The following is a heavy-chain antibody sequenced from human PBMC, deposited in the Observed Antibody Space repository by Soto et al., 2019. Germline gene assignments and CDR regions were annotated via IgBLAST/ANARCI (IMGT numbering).Heavy chain of an antibody. CDR1: GFTFSNAW. J-gene: IGHJ4*02. V-gene: IGHV3-15*02. D-gene: IGHD6-25*01. Sequence: EVQLVESGGALVKPGESLRLSCAASGFTFSNAWMSWVRQAPGKGLEWVGRIKSKTEGGTTDHAAPVKGRFNVSRDDSKNTLYLHMNSLKTEDTAVYYCATSTYGYTYFRYWGQGTLVTVSS. CDR3: ATSTYGYTYFRY. CDR2: IKSKTEGGTT.